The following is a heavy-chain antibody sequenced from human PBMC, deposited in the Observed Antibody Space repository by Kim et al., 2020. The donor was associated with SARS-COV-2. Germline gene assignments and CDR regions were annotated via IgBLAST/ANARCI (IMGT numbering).Heavy chain of an antibody. CDR2: INPNSGGT. V-gene: IGHV1-2*02. Sequence: ASVKVSCKASGYTFTGYYMHWVRQAPGQGLEWMGWINPNSGGTNYAQKFQGRVTMTRDTSISTAYMELSRLRSDDTAVYYCARMKARLGELSWDFDYWGQGTLVTVSS. CDR3: ARMKARLGELSWDFDY. D-gene: IGHD3-16*02. J-gene: IGHJ4*02. CDR1: GYTFTGYY.